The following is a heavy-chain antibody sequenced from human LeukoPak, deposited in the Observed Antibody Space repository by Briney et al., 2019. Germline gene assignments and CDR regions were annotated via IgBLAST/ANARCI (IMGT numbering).Heavy chain of an antibody. V-gene: IGHV3-49*03. CDR1: GFTFGDYA. Sequence: GGSLRLSCTASGFTFGDYAMSWFRQAPGKGLEWVGFIRSKAYGGTTEYAASVKGRFTISRDDSKSIAYLQMNSLKTEDTAVYYCTREYSSSSERVPTVYNWFDPWGQGTLVTVSS. CDR2: IRSKAYGGTT. J-gene: IGHJ5*02. CDR3: TREYSSSSERVPTVYNWFDP. D-gene: IGHD6-6*01.